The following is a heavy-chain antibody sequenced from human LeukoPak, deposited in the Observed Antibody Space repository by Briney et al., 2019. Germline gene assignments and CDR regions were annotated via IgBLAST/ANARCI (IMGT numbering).Heavy chain of an antibody. J-gene: IGHJ4*02. Sequence: SETLSLTCTVSGGSISSSSYYWGWIRQPPGKGLEWIGSIYYSWSTYYNPSLKSRVTISVDTSKNQFSLKLSSVTAADTAVYYCARRPYCSSTSCSPFDYWGQGTLVTVSS. V-gene: IGHV4-39*01. CDR2: IYYSWST. CDR1: GGSISSSSYY. CDR3: ARRPYCSSTSCSPFDY. D-gene: IGHD2-2*01.